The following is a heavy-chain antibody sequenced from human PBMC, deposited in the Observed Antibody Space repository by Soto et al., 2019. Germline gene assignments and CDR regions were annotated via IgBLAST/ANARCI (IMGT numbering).Heavy chain of an antibody. D-gene: IGHD6-13*01. CDR2: ISSSGSTI. J-gene: IGHJ4*02. V-gene: IGHV3-48*03. CDR1: GFTFSSYE. Sequence: GGSLRLSCAASGFTFSSYEMNWVRQAPGKGLEWVSYISSSGSTIYYADSVKGRFTISRDNAKNSLYLQMNSLRAEDTAVYYCARNHPELWEYSSSWYYFDYWGQGT. CDR3: ARNHPELWEYSSSWYYFDY.